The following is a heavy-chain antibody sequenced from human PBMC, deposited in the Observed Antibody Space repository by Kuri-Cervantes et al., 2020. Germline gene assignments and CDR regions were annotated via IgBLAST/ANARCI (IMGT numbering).Heavy chain of an antibody. CDR3: ARAGSRGAYYYYYMDV. D-gene: IGHD3-10*01. CDR1: GFTFGDYA. J-gene: IGHJ6*03. CDR2: IRSKAYGGTT. Sequence: GGSLRLSCTASGFTFGDYAMSWVRQAPGKGLEWVGFIRSKAYGGTTEYAASVKGRFTISRDDSKSIAYLQMNSLKTEDTAVYYCARAGSRGAYYYYYMDVWGKGTTVTVSS. V-gene: IGHV3-49*04.